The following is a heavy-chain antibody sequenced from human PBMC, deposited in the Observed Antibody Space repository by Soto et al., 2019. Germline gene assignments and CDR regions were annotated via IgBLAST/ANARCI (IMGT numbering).Heavy chain of an antibody. CDR3: ASSGYWLIVTTVPYYFDY. V-gene: IGHV4-34*01. CDR1: GGSFSGYY. J-gene: IGHJ4*02. Sequence: QVHLQQWGAGLLKPSETLSLTCAVYGGSFSGYYWSWIRQPPGKGLAWIGEINHSGSTNYNPSLKSRVTISADKSKNQFTLKLSSVTAADTAVYYCASSGYWLIVTTVPYYFDYWGQGTLVTVSS. D-gene: IGHD4-17*01. CDR2: INHSGST.